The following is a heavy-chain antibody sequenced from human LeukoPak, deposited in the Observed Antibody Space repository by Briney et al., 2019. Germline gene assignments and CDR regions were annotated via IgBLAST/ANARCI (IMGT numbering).Heavy chain of an antibody. CDR3: AAENNGYTIKGVSY. J-gene: IGHJ4*02. CDR2: IYPGDSDT. CDR1: VYISTSYC. D-gene: IGHD5-24*01. Sequence: GESLKISXKGSVYISTSYCIGWVRQMRGKGLEWMGIIYPGDSDTTYSTSFQGQVTISADNSISTAYLQWSSLKATDTAMYYCAAENNGYTIKGVSYWGQGTLVTVSS. V-gene: IGHV5-51*01.